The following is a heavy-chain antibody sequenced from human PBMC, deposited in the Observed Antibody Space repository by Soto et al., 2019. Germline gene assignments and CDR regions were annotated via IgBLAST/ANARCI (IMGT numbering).Heavy chain of an antibody. J-gene: IGHJ6*02. D-gene: IGHD1-26*01. CDR3: AKDQWWVTRATGMDV. V-gene: IGHV3-30*18. Sequence: QVQLVESGGGVVQPGRSLRLSCAASGFTFSSYGMHWVRQAPGKGLEWVAVISYDGSNKYYADSVKGRFTISRDNSKNTLYLRMNSLRAEDTAVYYCAKDQWWVTRATGMDVWGQGTTVTVSS. CDR2: ISYDGSNK. CDR1: GFTFSSYG.